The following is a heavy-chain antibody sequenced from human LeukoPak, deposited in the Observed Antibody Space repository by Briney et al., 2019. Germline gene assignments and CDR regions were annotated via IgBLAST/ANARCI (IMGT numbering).Heavy chain of an antibody. D-gene: IGHD3-10*01. J-gene: IGHJ4*02. Sequence: GGSLRLSCAASGFTFSDYCMSWIRQAPGKGLEWVSYISSSSSYTNYADSVKGRFTISRDNAKNSLYLQMNSLRAEDTAVYHCARGGDGSGSFDYWGQGTLVTVSS. CDR2: ISSSSSYT. CDR3: ARGGDGSGSFDY. CDR1: GFTFSDYC. V-gene: IGHV3-11*06.